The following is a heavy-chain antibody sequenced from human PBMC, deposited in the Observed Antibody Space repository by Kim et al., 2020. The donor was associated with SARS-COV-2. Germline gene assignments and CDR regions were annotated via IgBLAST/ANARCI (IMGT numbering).Heavy chain of an antibody. J-gene: IGHJ3*02. CDR2: IYPGDSDT. Sequence: GESLKISCKGSGYSFTSYWIGWVRQMPGKGLEWMGIIYPGDSDTRYSPSFQGQVTISADKSISTAYLQWSSLKASDTAMYYCASGVLSRMVTDAFDIWGQGTMVTVSS. D-gene: IGHD5-18*01. CDR1: GYSFTSYW. V-gene: IGHV5-51*01. CDR3: ASGVLSRMVTDAFDI.